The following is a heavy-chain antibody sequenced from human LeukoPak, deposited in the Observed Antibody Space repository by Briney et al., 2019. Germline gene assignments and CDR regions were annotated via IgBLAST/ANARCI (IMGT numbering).Heavy chain of an antibody. V-gene: IGHV1-46*01. CDR2: INPSGGST. Sequence: ASVKVSCKASGYTLTTYYIHWVRQAPGQGLERMGIINPSGGSTSYAQKFQGRVTMTRDTSTSTVYMELSSLRSEDTAVYYCARGGPGVDGYNYAFDIWGQGTRVTVSS. J-gene: IGHJ3*02. D-gene: IGHD5-24*01. CDR1: GYTLTTYY. CDR3: ARGGPGVDGYNYAFDI.